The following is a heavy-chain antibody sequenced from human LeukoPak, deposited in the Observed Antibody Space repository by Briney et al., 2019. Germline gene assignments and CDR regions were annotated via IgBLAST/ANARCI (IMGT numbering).Heavy chain of an antibody. CDR2: IYYSGST. CDR3: ARQTRRSRPPITMVQTFDY. J-gene: IGHJ4*02. Sequence: SETLSLTCTVSGGSISSYYWGWIRQPPGKGLEWIGSIYYSGSTYYNPSLKSRVTISVDTSKNQFSLKLSSVTAADTAVYYCARQTRRSRPPITMVQTFDYWGQGTLVTVSS. CDR1: GGSISSYY. D-gene: IGHD3-10*01. V-gene: IGHV4-39*01.